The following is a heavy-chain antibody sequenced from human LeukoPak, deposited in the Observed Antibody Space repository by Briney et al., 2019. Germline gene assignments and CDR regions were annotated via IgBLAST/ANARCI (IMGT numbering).Heavy chain of an antibody. Sequence: ASVKVSCKASGYTFTSYGISWVRQAPGQGLEWMGWISAYNGNTNYAQKLQGRVTMTTDTSTSTAYMELSSLRSEDTAVYYCARASFGYSSGWYVVELGGGFDYWGQGTLVTVSS. CDR3: ARASFGYSSGWYVVELGGGFDY. V-gene: IGHV1-18*01. CDR1: GYTFTSYG. CDR2: ISAYNGNT. J-gene: IGHJ4*02. D-gene: IGHD6-19*01.